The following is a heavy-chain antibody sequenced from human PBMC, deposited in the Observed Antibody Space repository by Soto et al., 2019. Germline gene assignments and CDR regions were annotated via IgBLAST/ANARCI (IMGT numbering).Heavy chain of an antibody. CDR3: ATVKLGSYDWFDP. V-gene: IGHV3-74*01. D-gene: IGHD3-16*01. CDR1: GFTFSNYW. J-gene: IGHJ5*02. Sequence: EVQLVESGGGLVQPGGSLRLSCAASGFTFSNYWMHWVRQAPGKGLMWVSRINPDGSRTTYADSVKGRFAISRDNAKNTLYLQMNSLRAEDTSVYYCATVKLGSYDWFDPWGQGTLVTVSS. CDR2: INPDGSRT.